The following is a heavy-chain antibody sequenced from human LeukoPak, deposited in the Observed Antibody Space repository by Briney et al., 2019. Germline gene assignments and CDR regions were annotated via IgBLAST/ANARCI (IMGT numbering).Heavy chain of an antibody. CDR2: IYTSGST. V-gene: IGHV4-4*07. CDR1: GGSISSYY. Sequence: SETLSLTCTVSGGSISSYYWSWIRQPAGKGLEWVGRIYTSGSTNYNPSLKSRVTMSVDTSKNQFSLKLSSVTAADTAVYYCARDRGTWNDDGFDYWGQGTLVTVSS. D-gene: IGHD1-1*01. CDR3: ARDRGTWNDDGFDY. J-gene: IGHJ4*02.